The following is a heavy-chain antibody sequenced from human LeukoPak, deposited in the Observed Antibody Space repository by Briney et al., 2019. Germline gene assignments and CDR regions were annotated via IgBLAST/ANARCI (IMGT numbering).Heavy chain of an antibody. CDR1: GFTFSSYW. D-gene: IGHD2-2*01. J-gene: IGHJ4*02. V-gene: IGHV3-7*01. CDR3: ARSSRFCSSSRCDGWYFDY. CDR2: INQEGSEK. Sequence: GGSLRLSCAASGFTFSSYWMSWVRQAPAKGLEGVANINQEGSEKYYVDSVRGRFTISRDNAKNSLYLQMNSLRAEDTAVYYCARSSRFCSSSRCDGWYFDYWGQGTLVTVSS.